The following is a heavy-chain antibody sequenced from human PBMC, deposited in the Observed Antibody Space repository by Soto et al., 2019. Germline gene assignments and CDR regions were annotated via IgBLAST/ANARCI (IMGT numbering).Heavy chain of an antibody. V-gene: IGHV3-21*01. CDR3: ARDMKSVRFWGTNGFDP. Sequence: WGSLRLSCGASGFNFGAFGMNWVRQAPGKWLEWVSSITLSSSYIYYADSVKGRFTVSRDNAKNSLYLDMKSLTVDDTAVYYCARDMKSVRFWGTNGFDPWGQGXLVTVYS. J-gene: IGHJ5*02. D-gene: IGHD3-16*01. CDR1: GFNFGAFG. CDR2: ITLSSSYI.